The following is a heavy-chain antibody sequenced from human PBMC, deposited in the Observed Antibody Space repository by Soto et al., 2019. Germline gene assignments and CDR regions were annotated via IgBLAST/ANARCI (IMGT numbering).Heavy chain of an antibody. D-gene: IGHD3-10*01. CDR1: GNTFASHG. V-gene: IGHV1-18*01. Sequence: QVQLVQSGPEVKKTGASVKVSCKASGNTFASHGFSWVRQAPGQGLEGMGWISGFNGQTNYALKFQGRVTLTTDTSTSTAYMELRSLRSDDTAVYFCARVDPRGVAVVRDYWGQGTLVTVSS. CDR2: ISGFNGQT. CDR3: ARVDPRGVAVVRDY. J-gene: IGHJ4*02.